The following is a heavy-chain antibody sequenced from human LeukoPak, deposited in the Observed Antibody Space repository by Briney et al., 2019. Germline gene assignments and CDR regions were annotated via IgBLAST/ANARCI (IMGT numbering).Heavy chain of an antibody. CDR3: ARRVTHYYDSSGLFDY. Sequence: GSLRLSCAASGFTFSSYSMNWVRQAPGKGLEWVSSISSSSSYIYYADSVKGRFTISRDNAKNSLYLQMNSLRAEDTAVYYCARRVTHYYDSSGLFDYWGQGTLVTVSS. V-gene: IGHV3-21*01. J-gene: IGHJ4*02. D-gene: IGHD3-22*01. CDR2: ISSSSSYI. CDR1: GFTFSSYS.